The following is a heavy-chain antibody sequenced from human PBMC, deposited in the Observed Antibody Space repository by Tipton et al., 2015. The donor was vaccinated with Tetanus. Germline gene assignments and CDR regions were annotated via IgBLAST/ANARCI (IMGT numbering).Heavy chain of an antibody. V-gene: IGHV4-4*07. Sequence: TLSLTCTVSAGSISSYYWSWIRQPAGKGLEWIGRIYTSGSTNYNPSLKSRVTMSVDTSKNQFSLKLTSVTAADTAVYYCAKVYYYDSSGYYYWFDPWGQGTLVTVSS. J-gene: IGHJ5*02. CDR2: IYTSGST. D-gene: IGHD3-22*01. CDR1: AGSISSYY. CDR3: AKVYYYDSSGYYYWFDP.